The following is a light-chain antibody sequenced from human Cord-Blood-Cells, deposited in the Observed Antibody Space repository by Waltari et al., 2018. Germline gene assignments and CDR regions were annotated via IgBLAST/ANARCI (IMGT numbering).Light chain of an antibody. CDR2: DSS. CDR3: QQYNSYSPYT. V-gene: IGKV1-5*01. J-gene: IGKJ2*01. Sequence: DVQMTHSPSTLSASVGYSVTIPSRASQSISSWLAWSQQKPGKATKLLIYDSSSLESVVPSRCSGSGSGTKFTITISSLQPDDFATYSCQQYNSYSPYTFGQGTKLEIK. CDR1: QSISSW.